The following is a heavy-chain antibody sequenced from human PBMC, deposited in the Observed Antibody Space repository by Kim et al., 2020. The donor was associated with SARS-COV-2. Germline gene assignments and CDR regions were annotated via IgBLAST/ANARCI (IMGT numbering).Heavy chain of an antibody. D-gene: IGHD3-3*01. Sequence: GGSLRLSCAASGFTFSSYSMNWVRQAPGKGLEWVSSISSSSSYIYYADSVKGRFTISRDNAKNSLYLQMNSLRAEDTAVYYCAREGYYDFWSGYYNLGGYYYYMDVWGKGTTVTVSS. V-gene: IGHV3-21*01. J-gene: IGHJ6*03. CDR2: ISSSSSYI. CDR3: AREGYYDFWSGYYNLGGYYYYMDV. CDR1: GFTFSSYS.